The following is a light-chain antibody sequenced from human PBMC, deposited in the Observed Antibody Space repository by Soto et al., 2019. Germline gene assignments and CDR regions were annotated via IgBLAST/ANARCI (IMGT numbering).Light chain of an antibody. CDR1: SCDVGANNY. V-gene: IGLV2-8*01. Sequence: QSALTQPPSASGSPGQSVTIACTGTSCDVGANNYVSWYQQYPGRAPKLMIYDVTKLPSGVPDRFSGSKSGNTASLTVSGLQAEDEADYFCSSYAASNKFYVVFGGGTKLTVL. CDR2: DVT. J-gene: IGLJ3*02. CDR3: SSYAASNKFYVV.